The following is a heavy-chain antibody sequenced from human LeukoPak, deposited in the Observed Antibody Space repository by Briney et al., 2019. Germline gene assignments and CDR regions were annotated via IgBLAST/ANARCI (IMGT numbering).Heavy chain of an antibody. Sequence: SETLSLTCTVSGGSISSYYWSWVRQPPGKGLEWIVYIYNSGSTNYNPSLRSRVTISVDTTTNQLSLKLSSVTAADTALYYCARHSFDNQQHFDYWGQGTLVTVSS. J-gene: IGHJ4*02. CDR3: ARHSFDNQQHFDY. D-gene: IGHD2-2*01. CDR1: GGSISSYY. CDR2: IYNSGST. V-gene: IGHV4-59*08.